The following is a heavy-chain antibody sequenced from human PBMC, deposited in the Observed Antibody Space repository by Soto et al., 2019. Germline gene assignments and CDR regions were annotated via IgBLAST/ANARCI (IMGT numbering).Heavy chain of an antibody. CDR3: ARLQVVPDAIGDNWFDP. CDR1: GYSFTSYW. J-gene: IGHJ5*02. D-gene: IGHD2-2*01. Sequence: EVQLVQSGAEVKKPGESLRISCKGSGYSFTSYWISWVRQMPGKGLEWMGRIDPSDSYTNYSPSFQGHVTISADKSISTAYLQWSSLKASDTAMYYCARLQVVPDAIGDNWFDPWGQGTLVTVSS. V-gene: IGHV5-10-1*03. CDR2: IDPSDSYT.